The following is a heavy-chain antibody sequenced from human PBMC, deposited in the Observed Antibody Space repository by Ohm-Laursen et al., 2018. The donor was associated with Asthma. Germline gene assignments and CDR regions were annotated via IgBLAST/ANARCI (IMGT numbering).Heavy chain of an antibody. CDR1: GFSFRSYA. CDR2: ISYDSSLK. D-gene: IGHD3-9*01. V-gene: IGHV3-30-3*01. J-gene: IGHJ4*02. CDR3: ARGLLRYFFDY. Sequence: SLRLSCAASGFSFRSYAMHWVRQAPGKGLEWLAVISYDSSLKYYADSVNGRFTISRDDFKSTLYLQMNSLRADDTALYYCARGLLRYFFDYWGQGTLVTVSS.